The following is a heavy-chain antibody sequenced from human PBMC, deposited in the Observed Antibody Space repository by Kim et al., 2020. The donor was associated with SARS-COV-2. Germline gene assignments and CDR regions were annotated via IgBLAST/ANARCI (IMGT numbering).Heavy chain of an antibody. V-gene: IGHV3-30*04. Sequence: GGSLRLSCAASGFTFSSYAMHWVRQAPGKGLEWVAFISYDGSSKCYADSVKGRFTISRDNSKNTLYLQMNSLRAEDTAVYYCANEGPPTMTPTGGLDYWGQGTLVPVSS. J-gene: IGHJ4*02. CDR3: ANEGPPTMTPTGGLDY. CDR2: ISYDGSSK. CDR1: GFTFSSYA. D-gene: IGHD4-17*01.